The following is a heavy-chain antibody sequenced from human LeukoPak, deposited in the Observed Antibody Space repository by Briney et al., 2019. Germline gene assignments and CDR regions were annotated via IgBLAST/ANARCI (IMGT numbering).Heavy chain of an antibody. V-gene: IGHV3-7*05. CDR2: IKEDGTEE. CDR3: AKVLQVVRGPADY. D-gene: IGHD6-13*01. Sequence: GGSLRLSCAASGFTFTSSWMTWVRQAPGKGLEWVAHIKEDGTEEYYIDSVEGRFTISRDNAKNSLYLQMNSLRGEDTAVYYCAKVLQVVRGPADYWGQGTLVTVSS. J-gene: IGHJ4*02. CDR1: GFTFTSSW.